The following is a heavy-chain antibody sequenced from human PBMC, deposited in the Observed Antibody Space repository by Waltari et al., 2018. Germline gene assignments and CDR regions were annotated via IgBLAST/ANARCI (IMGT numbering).Heavy chain of an antibody. V-gene: IGHV1-2*02. CDR3: ARGVVAATKGDY. D-gene: IGHD2-15*01. CDR1: GGTFSSYA. Sequence: QVQLVQSGAEVKKPGSSVKVSCKASGGTFSSYAISWVRQAPGQGLEWMGWINPNSGGTNYAQKFQGRVTMTRDTSISTAYMELSRLRSDDTAVYYCARGVVAATKGDYWGQGTLVTVSS. J-gene: IGHJ4*02. CDR2: INPNSGGT.